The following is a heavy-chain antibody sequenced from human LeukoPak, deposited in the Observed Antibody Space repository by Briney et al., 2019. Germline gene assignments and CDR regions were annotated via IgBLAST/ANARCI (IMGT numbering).Heavy chain of an antibody. V-gene: IGHV1-69*05. D-gene: IGHD3-22*01. J-gene: IGHJ4*02. CDR3: ARGFGSSGYYFDY. CDR2: IIPIFGTA. Sequence: EASVKASCKASGYTFPTYAIHWVRQAAGQGLEWMGGIIPIFGTANYAQKFQGRVTITTDESTSTAYMELSSLRSEDTAVYYCARGFGSSGYYFDYWGQGTLVTVSS. CDR1: GYTFPTYA.